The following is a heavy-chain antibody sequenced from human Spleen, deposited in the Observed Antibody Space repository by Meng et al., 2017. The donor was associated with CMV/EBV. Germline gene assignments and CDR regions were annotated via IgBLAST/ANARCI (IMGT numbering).Heavy chain of an antibody. CDR1: GYTFTGYY. V-gene: IGHV1-2*02. Sequence: ASVKVSCKASGYTFTGYYMHWVRQAPGQGLEWMGWINPNSGGTNYAQKFQGRVTMTRDTSISTAYMELSRLRSDDTAIYYCSRESPQPPISGSYYQPPYNWFDPWGQGTLVTVSS. J-gene: IGHJ5*02. CDR3: SRESPQPPISGSYYQPPYNWFDP. D-gene: IGHD3-10*01. CDR2: INPNSGGT.